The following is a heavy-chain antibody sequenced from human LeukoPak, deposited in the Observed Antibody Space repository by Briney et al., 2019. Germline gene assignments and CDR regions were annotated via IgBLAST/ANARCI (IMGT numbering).Heavy chain of an antibody. Sequence: GGSLRLPCAASGFTFSSYSMNWVRQAPGKGLEWVAVIWYGGSNKYYADSVKGRFTISRDNSKNTLSLQMNSLRAEDTAVYYCTRGMTTLGYFDYWGQGTLVTVSS. CDR2: IWYGGSNK. CDR3: TRGMTTLGYFDY. D-gene: IGHD4-23*01. V-gene: IGHV3-33*08. CDR1: GFTFSSYS. J-gene: IGHJ4*02.